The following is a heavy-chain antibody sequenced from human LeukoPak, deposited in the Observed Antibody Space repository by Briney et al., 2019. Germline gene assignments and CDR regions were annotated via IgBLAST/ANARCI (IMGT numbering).Heavy chain of an antibody. CDR1: GGSISGYY. CDR3: ARGPLDYAFDY. V-gene: IGHV4-59*01. CDR2: ISYSGST. J-gene: IGHJ4*02. Sequence: PSETLSLTCTVSGGSISGYYWSWIRQPPGKGLEWIGYISYSGSTTCNPSLKSRVTISVDTSKNEFSLKLSSVTAADTAVYYCARGPLDYAFDYWGQGTLVTVSS. D-gene: IGHD4-17*01.